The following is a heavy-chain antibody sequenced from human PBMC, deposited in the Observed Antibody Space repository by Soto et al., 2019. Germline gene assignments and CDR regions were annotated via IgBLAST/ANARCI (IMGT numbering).Heavy chain of an antibody. CDR1: GYTFTNHG. Sequence: GASVKVSCKASGYTFTNHGISWVRQAPGQGLEWMGWISPNSGNTKYAQKLQGRVIMTTDTSTSTAYMELRSLRSDDTAVYYCVKDRDSNSWPSRDVWGPGTTVTVSS. J-gene: IGHJ6*02. D-gene: IGHD3-22*01. V-gene: IGHV1-18*04. CDR2: ISPNSGNT. CDR3: VKDRDSNSWPSRDV.